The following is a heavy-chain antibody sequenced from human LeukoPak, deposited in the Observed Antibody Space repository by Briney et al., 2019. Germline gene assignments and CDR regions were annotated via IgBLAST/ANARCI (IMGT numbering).Heavy chain of an antibody. CDR1: GFIFTTHG. CDR2: ISGSGGTT. CDR3: VKEGVWRFGPPRSKFDY. Sequence: RGSLRLSCAASGFIFTTHGMSWVRQAPGKGLEWVSGISGSGGTTYYADSVKGRFTISRDNSKNTLYLQMNSLRPEDTAQYYCVKEGVWRFGPPRSKFDYWGQGSLVTVSS. D-gene: IGHD3-10*01. V-gene: IGHV3-23*01. J-gene: IGHJ4*02.